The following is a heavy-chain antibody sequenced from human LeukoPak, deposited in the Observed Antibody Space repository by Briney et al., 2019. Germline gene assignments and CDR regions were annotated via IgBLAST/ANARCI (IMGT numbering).Heavy chain of an antibody. CDR2: IIPVFGTA. V-gene: IGHV1-69*13. CDR3: ASEYSSSSFYYGLDV. D-gene: IGHD6-6*01. Sequence: GASVKVSCKASGGTFNNYGFNWVRQAPGQGLEWMGGIIPVFGTANYAQTFQGRVTITADESASTAYLDLSSLRSEDTAVYYCASEYSSSSFYYGLDVWGQGTTVTVSS. CDR1: GGTFNNYG. J-gene: IGHJ6*02.